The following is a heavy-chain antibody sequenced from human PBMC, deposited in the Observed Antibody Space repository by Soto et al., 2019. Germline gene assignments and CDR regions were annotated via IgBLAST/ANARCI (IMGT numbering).Heavy chain of an antibody. J-gene: IGHJ3*02. V-gene: IGHV3-23*01. Sequence: EVQLLESGGGLVQPGGSLRLSCAGSGFNFQNYDMSWVRQAPGKGLEWVSGISRGGDDTYYADSVKGRFIISRDNSKNTLYLQIHSLRADDTALFYCAYSRGWMDALDIWGQGTMVTVST. CDR3: AYSRGWMDALDI. CDR2: ISRGGDDT. CDR1: GFNFQNYD. D-gene: IGHD6-19*01.